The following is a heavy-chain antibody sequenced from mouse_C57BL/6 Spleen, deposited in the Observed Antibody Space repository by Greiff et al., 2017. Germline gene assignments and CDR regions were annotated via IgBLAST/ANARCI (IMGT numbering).Heavy chain of an antibody. D-gene: IGHD1-1*01. CDR3: ARLPAPSYGSSYEWYFDV. V-gene: IGHV1-53*01. CDR1: GYTFTSYW. CDR2: INPSNGGT. Sequence: QVQLQQPGTELVKPGASVKLSCKASGYTFTSYWMHWVKQRPGQGLEWIGNINPSNGGTNYNEKFKSKATMTVDKSSSTAYMQLSSLTSEDSAVYYCARLPAPSYGSSYEWYFDVWGTGTTVTVSS. J-gene: IGHJ1*03.